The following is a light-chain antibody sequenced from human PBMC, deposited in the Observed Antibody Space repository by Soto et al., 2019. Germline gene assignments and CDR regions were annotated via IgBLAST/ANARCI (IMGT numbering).Light chain of an antibody. CDR3: QQYAASPRK. Sequence: IVLTQSPGTLSLSPRERATLSCRASQSVSSNYLAWYQHRPGQAPRLLIYGASNRAPGIPVRFSGSRAGTHFPLPISRLEPEDFAGCCCQQYAASPRKFDQGTQVEV. CDR1: QSVSSNY. CDR2: GAS. V-gene: IGKV3-20*01. J-gene: IGKJ1*01.